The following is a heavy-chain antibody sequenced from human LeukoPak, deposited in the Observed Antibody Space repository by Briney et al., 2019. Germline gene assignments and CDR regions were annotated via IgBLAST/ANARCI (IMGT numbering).Heavy chain of an antibody. J-gene: IGHJ4*02. Sequence: GGSLRLSCSASGYTFSRYPMHWVRQAPGKGLEYVSAISGNGGSTYYADSVKGRFTISRDNSKNTLYLQMSSLRTEDTAIYYCVKAQYDFWSGLDYWGQGTLVTVSS. CDR2: ISGNGGST. D-gene: IGHD3-3*01. CDR1: GYTFSRYP. CDR3: VKAQYDFWSGLDY. V-gene: IGHV3-64D*09.